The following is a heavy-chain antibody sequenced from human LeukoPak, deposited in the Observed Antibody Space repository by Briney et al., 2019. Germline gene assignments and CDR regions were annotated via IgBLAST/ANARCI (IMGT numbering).Heavy chain of an antibody. CDR2: INPNSGGT. V-gene: IGHV1-2*02. Sequence: ASVKVSCKASGYTFTGYYMHWVRQAPGQGLEWMGWINPNSGGTNYAQKFQGRVTMTRDTSISTAYMEPSRLRSDDTAVYYCASGLTPYYYDSSGYYPDAFDIWGQGTMVTVSS. D-gene: IGHD3-22*01. J-gene: IGHJ3*02. CDR1: GYTFTGYY. CDR3: ASGLTPYYYDSSGYYPDAFDI.